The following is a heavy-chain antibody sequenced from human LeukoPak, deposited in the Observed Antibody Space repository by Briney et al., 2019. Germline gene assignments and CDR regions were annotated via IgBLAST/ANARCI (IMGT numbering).Heavy chain of an antibody. CDR2: ISGYNGNT. D-gene: IGHD3-10*01. Sequence: ASVKVSCKASGYTFTTYGINWVRQAPGQGLEWMGWISGYNGNTNYAQKAQGRVTMTTDTSTSTAYMELRSLRSDDTAVYYCARGGSLWSPGRQYDYWGQGTLVTVSS. CDR3: ARGGSLWSPGRQYDY. CDR1: GYTFTTYG. J-gene: IGHJ4*02. V-gene: IGHV1-18*01.